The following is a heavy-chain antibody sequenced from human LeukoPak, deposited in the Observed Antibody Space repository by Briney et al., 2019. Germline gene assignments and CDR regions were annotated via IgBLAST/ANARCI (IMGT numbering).Heavy chain of an antibody. J-gene: IGHJ4*02. Sequence: GGSLRLSCAASGFTFSSYWMSWVRQAPGKGLQSVAYISQDVSHKYYVDSVRGRFTISRDNAKNSLHLEMNSLRAEDTALYYCARVGYNGWNFENWGQGTLVTVSS. CDR1: GFTFSSYW. CDR2: ISQDVSHK. D-gene: IGHD5-12*01. V-gene: IGHV3-7*01. CDR3: ARVGYNGWNFEN.